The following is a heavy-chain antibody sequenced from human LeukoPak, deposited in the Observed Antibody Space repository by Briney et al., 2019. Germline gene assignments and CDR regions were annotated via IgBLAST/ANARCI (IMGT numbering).Heavy chain of an antibody. J-gene: IGHJ6*03. V-gene: IGHV3-30*02. CDR2: IRYDGSNK. CDR3: AKDVRTGITIFGVVEDYMDV. CDR1: GFTFSSYG. Sequence: PGGSLRLSCAASGFTFSSYGMHWVRQAPGKGLEWVAFIRYDGSNKYYADSVKGRFTISRDNSKNTLYLQMNSLRAEDTAVYYCAKDVRTGITIFGVVEDYMDVWGKGTTVTVSS. D-gene: IGHD3-3*01.